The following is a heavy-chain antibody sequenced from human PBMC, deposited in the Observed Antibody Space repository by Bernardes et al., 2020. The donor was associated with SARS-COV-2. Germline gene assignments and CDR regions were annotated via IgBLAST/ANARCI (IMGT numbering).Heavy chain of an antibody. V-gene: IGHV3-23*01. J-gene: IGHJ6*02. Sequence: GGSLRLSCAASGFTFSSYAMSWVRQAPGKGLEWVSTISCSGDATYYADSVKGRFTISRDNSKNTLYLQMNSLRAEDTAVYYCAKDYSIIGQAVYYYGLDVWGQGTTVTVS. CDR1: GFTFSSYA. CDR2: ISCSGDAT. CDR3: AKDYSIIGQAVYYYGLDV. D-gene: IGHD4-4*01.